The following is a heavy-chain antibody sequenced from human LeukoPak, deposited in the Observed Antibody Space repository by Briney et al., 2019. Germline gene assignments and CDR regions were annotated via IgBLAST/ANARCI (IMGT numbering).Heavy chain of an antibody. J-gene: IGHJ6*03. Sequence: TSETLSLTCTVSGGSISSYYWNWIRQPPGKGLEWIGEVNHSGSTSYNPSLKSRVTISVDTSKNQFSLKLSSVTAADTAVYYCARRYRVYYYYMDVWGKGITVTVSS. D-gene: IGHD2-2*01. V-gene: IGHV4-34*01. CDR3: ARRYRVYYYYMDV. CDR2: VNHSGST. CDR1: GGSISSYY.